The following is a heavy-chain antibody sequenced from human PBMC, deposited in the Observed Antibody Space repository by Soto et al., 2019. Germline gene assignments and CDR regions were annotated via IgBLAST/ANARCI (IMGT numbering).Heavy chain of an antibody. CDR2: IYYSGST. D-gene: IGHD1-26*01. V-gene: IGHV4-39*01. J-gene: IGHJ6*02. Sequence: SETLSLTCTVSGGSISSSSYYWGWIRQPPGKGLEWIGSIYYSGSTYYNPSLKSRVTISVDTSKNQFSLKLSSVTAADTAVYYCARQGSGSWGRDYYYYGMDVWGQGTTGTVS. CDR3: ARQGSGSWGRDYYYYGMDV. CDR1: GGSISSSSYY.